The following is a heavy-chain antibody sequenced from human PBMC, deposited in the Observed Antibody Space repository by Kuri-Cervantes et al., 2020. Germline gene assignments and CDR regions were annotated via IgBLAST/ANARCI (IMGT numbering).Heavy chain of an antibody. CDR3: AREWSGYYDSSGYMAAYFDY. V-gene: IGHV3-30-3*01. J-gene: IGHJ4*02. CDR1: EFTFSRYA. D-gene: IGHD3-22*01. Sequence: GESLKISCAASEFTFSRYAMHWVRHAPGEGLEWVARISYDGSDRYYADSVKGRFTISRDNAKNSLYLQMNSLRAEDTAVYYCAREWSGYYDSSGYMAAYFDYWGQGTLVTVSS. CDR2: ISYDGSDR.